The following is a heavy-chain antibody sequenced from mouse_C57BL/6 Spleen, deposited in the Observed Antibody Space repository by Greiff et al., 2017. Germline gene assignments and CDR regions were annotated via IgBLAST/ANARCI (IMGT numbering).Heavy chain of an antibody. V-gene: IGHV1-55*01. CDR1: GYTFTSYW. CDR2: IYPGSGST. CDR3: ARDYYGSSSFDD. J-gene: IGHJ2*01. D-gene: IGHD1-1*01. Sequence: QVQLQQPGAELVKPGASVKMSCKASGYTFTSYWITWVKQRPGQGLEWIGDIYPGSGSTNYNEKFKSKATLTVDTSSSTAYMQLSSLTSEDSAVYYCARDYYGSSSFDDWGQGTTLTVSS.